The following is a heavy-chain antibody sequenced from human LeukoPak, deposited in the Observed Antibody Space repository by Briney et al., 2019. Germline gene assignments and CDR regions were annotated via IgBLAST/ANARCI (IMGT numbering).Heavy chain of an antibody. CDR1: GFTFSSYA. V-gene: IGHV3-23*01. D-gene: IGHD6-6*01. J-gene: IGHJ4*02. Sequence: GGSLRLSCAASGFTFSSYAMSWVRQAPGKGLEWVSAISGSGGSTYYADSVKGRFTISRDNSKNTLYLQMGSLRAEDMAVYYCARDRTYSSSSAGFDYWGQGTLVTVSS. CDR2: ISGSGGST. CDR3: ARDRTYSSSSAGFDY.